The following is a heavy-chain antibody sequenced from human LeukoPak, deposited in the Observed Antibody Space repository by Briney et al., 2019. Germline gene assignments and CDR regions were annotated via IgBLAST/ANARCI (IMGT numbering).Heavy chain of an antibody. CDR1: GFSFRSYW. Sequence: GGSLRFSCAASGFSFRSYWMSWVRQAPEKRLEWVANIKEDGGEKNYVDSVKGRFTISRDNAKNSLSLQMNSLRAEDTAVYYCSRGGYSNRDAWGQGSLVIVSS. D-gene: IGHD4-11*01. J-gene: IGHJ5*02. CDR3: SRGGYSNRDA. CDR2: IKEDGGEK. V-gene: IGHV3-7*01.